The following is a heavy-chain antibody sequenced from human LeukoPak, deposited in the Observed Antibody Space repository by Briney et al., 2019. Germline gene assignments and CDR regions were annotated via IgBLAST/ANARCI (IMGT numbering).Heavy chain of an antibody. CDR3: ARDRYGYGQFDY. V-gene: IGHV1-69*13. Sequence: GASVKVSCKASGGTFSSYAISWVRQAPGQGLEWMGGIIPIFGTANYAQKFRGRVTITADESTSTAYMELSSLRSEDTAVYYCARDRYGYGQFDYWGQGTLVTVSS. CDR1: GGTFSSYA. CDR2: IIPIFGTA. J-gene: IGHJ4*02. D-gene: IGHD4-17*01.